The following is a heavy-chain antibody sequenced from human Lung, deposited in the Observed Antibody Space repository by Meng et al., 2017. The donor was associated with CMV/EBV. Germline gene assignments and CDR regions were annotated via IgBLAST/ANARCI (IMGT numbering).Heavy chain of an antibody. CDR3: ARELRGLVNWFDP. Sequence: AAAGVTFSSYAMHWVRQAPGKGLEWVAVISYDGSNKYYADSVKGRFTIPRDNSKNTLYLQMNSLRAEDTAVYYCARELRGLVNWFDPWGQGTLVTVSS. D-gene: IGHD3-10*01. J-gene: IGHJ5*02. CDR1: GVTFSSYA. V-gene: IGHV3-30*04. CDR2: ISYDGSNK.